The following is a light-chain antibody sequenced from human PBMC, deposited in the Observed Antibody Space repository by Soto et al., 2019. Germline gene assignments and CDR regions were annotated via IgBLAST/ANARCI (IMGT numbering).Light chain of an antibody. CDR1: QSVSSY. J-gene: IGKJ5*01. CDR2: DAS. Sequence: EIVFPQAPATLSLSPGERATLSCRASQSVSSYLAWYQQTHGQAPRLLIYDASNRDTGIPARFSGSGSGTEFTLPINSLQADDFATYYCQQHNSFSITFGQGTRLEIK. V-gene: IGKV3-11*01. CDR3: QQHNSFSIT.